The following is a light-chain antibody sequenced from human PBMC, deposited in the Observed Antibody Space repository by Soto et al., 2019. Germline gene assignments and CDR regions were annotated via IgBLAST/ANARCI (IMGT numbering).Light chain of an antibody. CDR2: QDN. V-gene: IGLV6-57*01. J-gene: IGLJ2*01. CDR3: QSYDGSIVI. Sequence: NFMLTQPHSVSESPGKTVTISCTRSSGNIANNFVQWYQQRPGRSPTSVIFQDNQRSSGVPNRFSGSIDRSSNSASLTISGLKTEDEADYYCQSYDGSIVIFGGGTKLTVL. CDR1: SGNIANNF.